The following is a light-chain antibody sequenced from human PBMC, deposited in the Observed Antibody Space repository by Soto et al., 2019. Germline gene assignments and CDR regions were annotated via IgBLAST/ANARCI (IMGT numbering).Light chain of an antibody. J-gene: IGKJ1*01. V-gene: IGKV3-15*01. CDR2: GAS. CDR3: QQYNNHVT. Sequence: EIVMTQSPATLSVSPGERATLSCRASQSVSSNLAWYQQKPGQAPRLLIYGASTRATGIPARFSGSGSGTEFTLTISSLQSEDFAVYYCQQYNNHVTFGQGTKVEIK. CDR1: QSVSSN.